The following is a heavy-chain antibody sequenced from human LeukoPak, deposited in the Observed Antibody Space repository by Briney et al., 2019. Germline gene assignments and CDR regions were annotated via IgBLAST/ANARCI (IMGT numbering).Heavy chain of an antibody. D-gene: IGHD3-22*01. V-gene: IGHV3-7*05. CDR2: IKQGGSEI. Sequence: GGSLRLSCAASGFMFRSYWMTWVRQAPGKGLEWVANIKQGGSEINYLDSVRGRFTISRDNAKNSLYLQMNSLRAEDTALYYCARDLPQIEYWGQGTLVTVSS. CDR3: ARDLPQIEY. J-gene: IGHJ4*02. CDR1: GFMFRSYW.